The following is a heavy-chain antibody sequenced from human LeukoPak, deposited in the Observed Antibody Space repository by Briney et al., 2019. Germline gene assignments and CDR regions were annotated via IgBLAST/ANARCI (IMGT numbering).Heavy chain of an antibody. V-gene: IGHV4-34*01. D-gene: IGHD2-15*01. CDR1: GGSFSGYY. J-gene: IGHJ4*02. Sequence: SETLSLTCAVYGGSFSGYYWSWIRQPPGKGLEWIGEINHSGSTNYNPSLKSRVTISVDTSKNQFSLKLSSVTAADTAVYYCARGGRGSPTDYWGQGTLVTVSS. CDR2: INHSGST. CDR3: ARGGRGSPTDY.